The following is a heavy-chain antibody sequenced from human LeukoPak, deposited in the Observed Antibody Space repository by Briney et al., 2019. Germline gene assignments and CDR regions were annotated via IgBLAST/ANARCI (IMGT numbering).Heavy chain of an antibody. CDR3: ARDMTTATTCYLQH. Sequence: GGSLRLSCAASGFTFSDYSMNWVRQAPAKGLEWVSSISSRSTYRYYADSVKGRFTISRDNAKNSLCLQMNSLRAEDTAVYYCARDMTTATTCYLQHWGQGTLVTVSS. J-gene: IGHJ1*01. CDR1: GFTFSDYS. D-gene: IGHD4-17*01. V-gene: IGHV3-21*06. CDR2: ISSRSTYR.